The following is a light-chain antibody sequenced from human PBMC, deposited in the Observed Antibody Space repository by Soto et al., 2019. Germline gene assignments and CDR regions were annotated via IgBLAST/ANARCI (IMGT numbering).Light chain of an antibody. CDR3: AAWDDSLSANYV. Sequence: QSVLTQPPSASGTPGQRVTISFSGSSSNIGSNYVYWYQQLPGTAPKLLIYRNNQRPSGVPDRFSGSKSGTSASLAISGLRSEDEADYYCAAWDDSLSANYVFGTGTKVTVL. V-gene: IGLV1-47*01. CDR1: SSNIGSNY. CDR2: RNN. J-gene: IGLJ1*01.